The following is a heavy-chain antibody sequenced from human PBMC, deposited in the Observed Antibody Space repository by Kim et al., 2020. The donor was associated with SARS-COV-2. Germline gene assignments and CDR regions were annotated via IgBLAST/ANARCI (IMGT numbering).Heavy chain of an antibody. V-gene: IGHV3-73*01. CDR2: IRSKANSYAT. Sequence: GGSLRLSCAASGFTFSGSAMHWVRQASGKGLEWVGRIRSKANSYATAYAASVKGRFTISRDESKHTAYLQMNSLKTEDTAVYYCTSLDIVVVSADYYGMDVWGQGTTVTVSS. CDR3: TSLDIVVVSADYYGMDV. J-gene: IGHJ6*02. CDR1: GFTFSGSA. D-gene: IGHD2-2*03.